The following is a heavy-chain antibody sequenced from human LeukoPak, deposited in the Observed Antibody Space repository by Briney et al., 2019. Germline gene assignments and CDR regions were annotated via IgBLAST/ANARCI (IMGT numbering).Heavy chain of an antibody. CDR3: ARERSGGTYSPLDY. J-gene: IGHJ4*02. CDR1: GGSINSHY. Sequence: SDTLSLTCTVSGGSINSHYWSWIRQPPGKGLECIGYIYYSGTTHYNPSLKSRVTISVDRSKNQFSLKVNSVTAADTAVYYCARERSGGTYSPLDYWGQGILVTVSS. CDR2: IYYSGTT. V-gene: IGHV4-59*11. D-gene: IGHD1-26*01.